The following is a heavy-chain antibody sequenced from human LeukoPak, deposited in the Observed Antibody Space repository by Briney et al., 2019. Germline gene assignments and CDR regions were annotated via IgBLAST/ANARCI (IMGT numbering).Heavy chain of an antibody. V-gene: IGHV1-69*05. Sequence: ASVKVSCKASGYTFTSYGISWVRQAPGQGLEWMGGIIPIFGTANYAQKFQGRVTITTDESTSTAYMELSSLRSEDTAVYYCAAEIRIAAAGTAENWFDPWGQGTLVTVSS. CDR2: IIPIFGTA. CDR3: AAEIRIAAAGTAENWFDP. J-gene: IGHJ5*02. CDR1: GYTFTSYG. D-gene: IGHD6-13*01.